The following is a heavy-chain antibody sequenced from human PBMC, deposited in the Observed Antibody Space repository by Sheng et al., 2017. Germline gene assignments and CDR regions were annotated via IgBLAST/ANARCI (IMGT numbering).Heavy chain of an antibody. CDR2: IYHSGST. D-gene: IGHD3-10*01. CDR3: ARRLSLVRGGGFDY. Sequence: QVQLQESGPGLVKPSETLSLTCAVSGYSISSGYYWGWIRQPPGKGLEWIGSIYHSGSTYYNPSLKSRVTISVDTSKNQFSLKLSSVTAADTAVYYCARRLSLVRGGGFDYWGQGTLVTVSS. J-gene: IGHJ4*02. CDR1: GYSISSGYY. V-gene: IGHV4-38-2*01.